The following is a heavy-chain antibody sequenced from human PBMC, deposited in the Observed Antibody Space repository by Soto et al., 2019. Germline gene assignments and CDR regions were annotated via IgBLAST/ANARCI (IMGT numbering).Heavy chain of an antibody. V-gene: IGHV3-49*03. D-gene: IGHD5-12*01. J-gene: IGHJ4*02. Sequence: EVQLVESGGGLVQPGRSLRLSCTASGFTFGDYAMSWFRQAPGKGLGWVGFIRSKAYGGTTEYAASVKGRFTISRDDSKSIAYLQMNSLKTEDTAVYYCTRDSESTTTPYFDYWGQGTLVTVSS. CDR3: TRDSESTTTPYFDY. CDR2: IRSKAYGGTT. CDR1: GFTFGDYA.